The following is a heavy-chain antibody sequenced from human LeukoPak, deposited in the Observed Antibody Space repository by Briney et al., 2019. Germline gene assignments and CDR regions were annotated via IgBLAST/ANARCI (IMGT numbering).Heavy chain of an antibody. V-gene: IGHV1-2*02. CDR1: GSTFTDYF. CDR2: INPNIGDA. Sequence: ASVKVSCKASGSTFTDYFIHWVRQAPGQGLEWMGWINPNIGDASYAQKFQDRVTMTRDRSINTAYMELSRLTSDDTAVYYCARMALDGGDSIGFDSWGQGTLVTVSS. D-gene: IGHD2-21*02. J-gene: IGHJ5*01. CDR3: ARMALDGGDSIGFDS.